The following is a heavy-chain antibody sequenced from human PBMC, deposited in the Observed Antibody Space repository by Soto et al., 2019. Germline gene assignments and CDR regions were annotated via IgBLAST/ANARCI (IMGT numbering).Heavy chain of an antibody. Sequence: QVQLQESGPGLVKPSQTLSLTCTVSGGSISSGGYYWSWIRQHPGKGLEWIGYIYYSGSTSSNPSLKSRVTISVDTSKNQFSLQLRSVRAEDTAVYYCVRGVAHWGQGTLVTVSS. CDR1: GGSISSGGYY. J-gene: IGHJ4*02. CDR2: IYYSGST. D-gene: IGHD2-15*01. CDR3: VRGVAH. V-gene: IGHV4-31*03.